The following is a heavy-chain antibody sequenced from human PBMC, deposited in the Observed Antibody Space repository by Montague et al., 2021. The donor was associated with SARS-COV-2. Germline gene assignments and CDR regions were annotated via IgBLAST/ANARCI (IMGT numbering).Heavy chain of an antibody. CDR3: ARGHEYSSSAGFDY. D-gene: IGHD6-6*01. CDR1: GGSTSSYY. CDR2: IYYSGST. J-gene: IGHJ4*02. V-gene: IGHV4-59*01. Sequence: SETLSPTCTVSGGSTSSYYWSWIRQPPGKGLEWIGYIYYSGSTNYNPSLKSRVTISVDTSKNQFSLKLSSVTAADTAVYYCARGHEYSSSAGFDYWGQGTLVTVSS.